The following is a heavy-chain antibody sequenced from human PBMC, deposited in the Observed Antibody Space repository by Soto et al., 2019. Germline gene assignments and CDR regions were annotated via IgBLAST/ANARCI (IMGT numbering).Heavy chain of an antibody. Sequence: QVQLQESGPGLVKPSGTLSLTCAVSGGSIDSSNWWSWVRQPPGKGLEWIGEIYHTGNTNYKPSLKSRVTISVDKSKNRYSLKLNSVTAADTAVYYCARDPSRGLPDYWGQGTLVTVSS. CDR1: GGSIDSSNW. D-gene: IGHD3-10*01. V-gene: IGHV4-4*02. CDR3: ARDPSRGLPDY. CDR2: IYHTGNT. J-gene: IGHJ4*02.